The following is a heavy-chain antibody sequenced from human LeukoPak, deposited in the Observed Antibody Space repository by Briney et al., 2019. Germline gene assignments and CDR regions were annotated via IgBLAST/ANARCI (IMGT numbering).Heavy chain of an antibody. D-gene: IGHD4-17*01. Sequence: PGGSLRLSCAASGFTFSSYSMNWVRQAPGKGLEWVSSISSSSSYIYYADSVKGRFTISRDNAKNTLYLQMNSLRAEDTAVYYCARAYGDYGDYPYYYYYYYMDVWGKGTTVTVSS. CDR2: ISSSSSYI. J-gene: IGHJ6*03. CDR1: GFTFSSYS. CDR3: ARAYGDYGDYPYYYYYYYMDV. V-gene: IGHV3-21*01.